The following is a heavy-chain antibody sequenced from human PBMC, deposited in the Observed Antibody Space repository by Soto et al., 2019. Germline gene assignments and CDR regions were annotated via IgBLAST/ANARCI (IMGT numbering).Heavy chain of an antibody. V-gene: IGHV4-59*01. J-gene: IGHJ6*02. CDR3: ASLYRIKDNGLDV. CDR1: GGSISSYS. CDR2: IYYRGRT. D-gene: IGHD5-12*01. Sequence: SETLSLTCAVSGGSISSYSWSWIRQSPGKGLEWIGNIYYRGRTNYNPSLKSRVTISVDTSKNQFSLKVRSVTAADTAVYYCASLYRIKDNGLDVWGQGTTVTVSS.